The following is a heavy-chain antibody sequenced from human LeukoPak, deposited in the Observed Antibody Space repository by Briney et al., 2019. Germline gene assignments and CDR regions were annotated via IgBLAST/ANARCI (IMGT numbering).Heavy chain of an antibody. CDR3: ARDFRGWELDFDY. V-gene: IGHV3-48*01. CDR1: GFTFSSYS. Sequence: PGGSLRLSCAASGFTFSSYSMNWVRQAPGKGLEWVSYISSSSSTIYYADSVKGRFTISRDNAKNSLYLQMNSLRAEDTAVYYCARDFRGWELDFDYWGQGTLVTVSS. D-gene: IGHD1-26*01. J-gene: IGHJ4*02. CDR2: ISSSSSTI.